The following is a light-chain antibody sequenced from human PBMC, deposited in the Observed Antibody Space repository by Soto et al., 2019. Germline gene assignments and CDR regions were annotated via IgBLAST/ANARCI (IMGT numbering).Light chain of an antibody. J-gene: IGKJ1*01. V-gene: IGKV4-1*01. CDR2: WAS. CDR3: QQYYISLPT. CDR1: HNILYSSDNKNY. Sequence: DILRTKTTDSLAVSLCERATINFKSSHNILYSSDNKNYLSWYQQRPGQPPKLLFYWASTRESGVPDRFSGSGSGTHFTLTISSLQAEDVAVYYCQQYYISLPTFGQVTKVDI.